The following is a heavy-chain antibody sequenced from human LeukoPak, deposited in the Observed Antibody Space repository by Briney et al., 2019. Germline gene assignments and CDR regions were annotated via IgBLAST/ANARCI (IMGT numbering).Heavy chain of an antibody. D-gene: IGHD3-16*02. V-gene: IGHV3-21*04. Sequence: GGSLRLSCTASGFTFSSYDMSWVGQAPGKGLEWVSSINNYSSYIHYADSVKGRFTISRDKAKNSLYLQMTSLIAEDTAVYYCAKDQLTYYDYVWGSYRPGGAFDIWGQGTMVTVSS. CDR3: AKDQLTYYDYVWGSYRPGGAFDI. CDR2: INNYSSYI. J-gene: IGHJ3*02. CDR1: GFTFSSYD.